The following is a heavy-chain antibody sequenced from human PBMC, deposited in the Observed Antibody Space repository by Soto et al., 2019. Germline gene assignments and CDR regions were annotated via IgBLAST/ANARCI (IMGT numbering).Heavy chain of an antibody. CDR3: ARDQTWGLGGNIVWYFDL. J-gene: IGHJ2*01. D-gene: IGHD2-15*01. CDR1: GFTFSSYG. Sequence: QVQLVESGGGVVQPGRSLRLSCAASGFTFSSYGMHWVRQAPGKGLEWVAVIWYDGSNKYYADSVKGRFTISRDNSKNTLYLQMNSLRAEDTAVYYCARDQTWGLGGNIVWYFDLWGRGTLVTVSS. V-gene: IGHV3-33*01. CDR2: IWYDGSNK.